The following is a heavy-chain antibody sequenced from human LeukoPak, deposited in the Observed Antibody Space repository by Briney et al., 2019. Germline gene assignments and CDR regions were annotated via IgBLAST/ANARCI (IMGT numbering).Heavy chain of an antibody. D-gene: IGHD4-23*01. CDR1: EFIVSSNY. V-gene: IGHV3-66*01. J-gene: IGHJ4*02. CDR3: AKDDGNVY. CDR2: IYSGHNT. Sequence: PGGSLRLSCAASEFIVSSNYMSWVRQAPGKGLEWVSVIYSGHNTYYADSVKGRFTISRDNSKNTLYLQMNSLRAEDTALYYCAKDDGNVYWGQGTLVTVSS.